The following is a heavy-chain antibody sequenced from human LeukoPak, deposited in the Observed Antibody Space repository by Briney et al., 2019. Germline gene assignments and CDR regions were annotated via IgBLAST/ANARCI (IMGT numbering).Heavy chain of an antibody. CDR3: ARERRVPAAIWQTPYNWFDP. J-gene: IGHJ5*02. V-gene: IGHV1-46*01. Sequence: ASVKVSCKASGYAFTSYYMHWVRQAPGQGLEWMGIINPSGGSTSYAQKFQGRVTMTRDMSTSTVYMELSSLRSEDTAVYYCARERRVPAAIWQTPYNWFDPWGQGTLVTVSS. CDR2: INPSGGST. D-gene: IGHD2-2*01. CDR1: GYAFTSYY.